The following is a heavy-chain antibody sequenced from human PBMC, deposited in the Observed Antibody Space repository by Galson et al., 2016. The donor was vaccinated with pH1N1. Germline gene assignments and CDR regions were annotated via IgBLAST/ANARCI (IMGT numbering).Heavy chain of an antibody. CDR1: GYRFTSYW. V-gene: IGHV5-51*03. Sequence: QSGAEVKKPGESLKISCKASGYRFTSYWIAWVRQVSGKGLEWVGVVNPGGSTIRYSPPFQGQVTISSDKSINTAYLQWISLKASDTATYYCARQYDFGDYRGDAFDIWSQGTMVIVSS. CDR2: VNPGGSTI. J-gene: IGHJ3*02. CDR3: ARQYDFGDYRGDAFDI. D-gene: IGHD4-17*01.